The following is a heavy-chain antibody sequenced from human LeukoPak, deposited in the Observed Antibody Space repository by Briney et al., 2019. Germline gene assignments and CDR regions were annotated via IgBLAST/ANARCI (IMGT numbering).Heavy chain of an antibody. CDR3: VRDRAGDSFDI. CDR2: IHTSGST. CDR1: GGSISSGNYY. Sequence: SETLSLTCTVSGGSISSGNYYWTWIRQTAAKGLEWIGRIHTSGSTNYNPSLESQVAISIDMSKNQFSLNWNSVTAADTGVYYCVRDRAGDSFDIWGQGTMVTVSS. V-gene: IGHV4-61*02. J-gene: IGHJ3*02. D-gene: IGHD7-27*01.